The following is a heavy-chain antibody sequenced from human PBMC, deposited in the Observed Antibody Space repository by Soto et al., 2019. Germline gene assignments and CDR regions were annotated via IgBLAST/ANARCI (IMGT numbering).Heavy chain of an antibody. J-gene: IGHJ5*02. D-gene: IGHD2-2*01. Sequence: ASVKVSCKASGYTFTSYDINWVRQATGQGLEWMGWMNPNSGNTGYAQKFQGRVTMTRNTSISTAYMELSSLRSEDTAVYYCASGPLCSSTSCYGMYNWFDPWGQGTLVTVSS. V-gene: IGHV1-8*01. CDR2: MNPNSGNT. CDR3: ASGPLCSSTSCYGMYNWFDP. CDR1: GYTFTSYD.